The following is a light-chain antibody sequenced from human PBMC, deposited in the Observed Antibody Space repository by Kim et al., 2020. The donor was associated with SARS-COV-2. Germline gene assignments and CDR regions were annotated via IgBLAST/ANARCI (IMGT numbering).Light chain of an antibody. V-gene: IGKV1-NL1*01. J-gene: IGKJ4*01. Sequence: DIQMSQSPSSLSASIGDKVTITCRARRDIKNSLAWYQQRPGKAPKFLLYGASRLASGVPSRFSGSGSGTAYTLTITGLLAEDLGTYYCQQYYASPFTFGGGTKVDIK. CDR3: QQYYASPFT. CDR1: RDIKNS. CDR2: GAS.